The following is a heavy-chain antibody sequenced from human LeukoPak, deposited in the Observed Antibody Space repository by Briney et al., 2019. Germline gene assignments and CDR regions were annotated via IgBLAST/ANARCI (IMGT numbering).Heavy chain of an antibody. V-gene: IGHV3-23*01. Sequence: GGSLRLSCAASGFTFSSYAMSWVRQAPGKGLEWVSAISGSGGSTYYADSVKGRFTISRDNSKNTLYLQMNSLRAENTAVYYCAKDITMVRGVISSWGQGTLVTVSS. J-gene: IGHJ5*02. D-gene: IGHD3-10*01. CDR1: GFTFSSYA. CDR3: AKDITMVRGVISS. CDR2: ISGSGGST.